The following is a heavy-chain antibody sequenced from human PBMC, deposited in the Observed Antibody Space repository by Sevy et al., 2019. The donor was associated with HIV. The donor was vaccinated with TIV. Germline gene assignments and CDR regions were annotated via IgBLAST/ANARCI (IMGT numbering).Heavy chain of an antibody. CDR1: GFTFSSYA. V-gene: IGHV3-23*01. CDR2: ISGSGGST. D-gene: IGHD6-13*01. J-gene: IGHJ3*02. CDR3: ARDGYSSSWATVGDAFDI. Sequence: GGSLRLSCAASGFTFSSYAMNWVRQAPGKGLEWVSAISGSGGSTYYADSVKGRFTISRDNSKNTLYLQMNSLRAEDTAVYYCARDGYSSSWATVGDAFDIWGQGTMVTVSS.